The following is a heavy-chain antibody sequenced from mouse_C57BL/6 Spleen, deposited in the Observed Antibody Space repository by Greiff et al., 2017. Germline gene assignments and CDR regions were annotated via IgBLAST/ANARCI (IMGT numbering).Heavy chain of an antibody. Sequence: QVQLKESGAELVRPGTSVKVSCKASGYAFTNYLIEWVKQRPGQGLEWIGVINPGSGGTNYNEKFKGKATLTADKSSSTAYMQLSSLTSEDSAVYVCARGNYGSSYNYAMDYWGQGTSVTVSS. CDR3: ARGNYGSSYNYAMDY. D-gene: IGHD1-1*01. CDR2: INPGSGGT. CDR1: GYAFTNYL. V-gene: IGHV1-54*01. J-gene: IGHJ4*01.